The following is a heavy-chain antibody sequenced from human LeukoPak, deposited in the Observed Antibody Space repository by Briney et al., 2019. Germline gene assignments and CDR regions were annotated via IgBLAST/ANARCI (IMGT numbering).Heavy chain of an antibody. Sequence: SETLSLTCTVSGGSISSGSYYWSWIRQPAGKGLEWIGRIYTSGSTNYNPSLKSRVPISVDTSKNQFSLRMRSVTAADKAVYYCARDFGLWLHEVWGKGTTVTVSS. CDR3: ARDFGLWLHEV. J-gene: IGHJ6*04. CDR1: GGSISSGSYY. D-gene: IGHD5-18*01. V-gene: IGHV4-61*02. CDR2: IYTSGST.